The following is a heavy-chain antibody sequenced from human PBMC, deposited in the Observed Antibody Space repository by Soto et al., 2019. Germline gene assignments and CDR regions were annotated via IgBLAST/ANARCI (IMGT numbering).Heavy chain of an antibody. J-gene: IGHJ3*02. V-gene: IGHV3-33*01. CDR3: ARGRYQLLLDAFDI. Sequence: GGSLRLSCAASGFILSSYGMHWVRQAPGKGLEWVAVIWYDGSNKYYADSVKGRFTISRDNSKNTLYLQMNSLRAEDTAVYYCARGRYQLLLDAFDIWGQGTMVTVSS. CDR1: GFILSSYG. D-gene: IGHD2-2*01. CDR2: IWYDGSNK.